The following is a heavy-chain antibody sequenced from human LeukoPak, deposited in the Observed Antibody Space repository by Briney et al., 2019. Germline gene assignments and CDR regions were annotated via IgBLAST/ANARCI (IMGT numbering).Heavy chain of an antibody. CDR1: GFTFSSYW. D-gene: IGHD5-18*01. CDR2: IKQDGSEK. Sequence: GGSLRLSCAASGFTFSSYWMSWVRQAPGRGLEWVANIKQDGSEKYYVDSVKGRFTISRDNAKNTLFLQMNSLRTEDAAVYYCATYVDTVRYDAFDVWGQGTMVTVSS. J-gene: IGHJ3*01. V-gene: IGHV3-7*01. CDR3: ATYVDTVRYDAFDV.